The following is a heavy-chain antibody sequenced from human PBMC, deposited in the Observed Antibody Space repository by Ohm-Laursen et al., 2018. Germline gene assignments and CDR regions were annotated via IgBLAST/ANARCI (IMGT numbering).Heavy chain of an antibody. J-gene: IGHJ5*02. CDR2: ISSSGSTT. D-gene: IGHD3-3*01. CDR3: AKSSYDFWSGYYHWFDP. CDR1: GFTFSSYE. V-gene: IGHV3-48*03. Sequence: SLRLSCAASGFTFSSYEMNWVRQAPGKGLEWVSYISSSGSTTYYADSVKGRFTISRDNSKNTLYLQMNSLRAEDTAVYYCAKSSYDFWSGYYHWFDPWGQGTLVTVSS.